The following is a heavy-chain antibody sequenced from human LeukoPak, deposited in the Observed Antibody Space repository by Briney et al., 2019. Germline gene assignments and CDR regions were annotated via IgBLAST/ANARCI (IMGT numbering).Heavy chain of an antibody. Sequence: GGSLRLSCAASGFTFSDYYMSWIRQAPGKGLEWVSYISSSGSTIYYADSVKGRFTVSRDNAKNSLYLQMNSLRAEDTAVYYCARVHVTVAAQFDYWGQGTLVTVSS. J-gene: IGHJ4*02. CDR3: ARVHVTVAAQFDY. CDR2: ISSSGSTI. V-gene: IGHV3-11*01. CDR1: GFTFSDYY. D-gene: IGHD6-19*01.